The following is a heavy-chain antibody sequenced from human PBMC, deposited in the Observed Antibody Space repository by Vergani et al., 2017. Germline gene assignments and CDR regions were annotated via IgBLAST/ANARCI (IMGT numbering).Heavy chain of an antibody. CDR1: NYTMNSDYF. J-gene: IGHJ5*02. V-gene: IGHV4-38-2*02. D-gene: IGHD5-24*01. CDR3: VRQFFGFDA. Sequence: QVQLQESGPGLVKPSGTLSLTCSVFNYTMNSDYFWGWVRQPPGKGLEWMGCVSHSGSTWYNPSLNGRGTISIVMSKNQFFLKLRPLTAADTAVYYCVRQFFGFDAWGQGAPVTVSS. CDR2: VSHSGST.